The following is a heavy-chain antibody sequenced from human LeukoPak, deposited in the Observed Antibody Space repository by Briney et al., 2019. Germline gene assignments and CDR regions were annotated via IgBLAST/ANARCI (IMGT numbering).Heavy chain of an antibody. D-gene: IGHD6-19*01. CDR1: GFTFSSYA. J-gene: IGHJ4*02. Sequence: PGGSLRLSCAASGFTFSSYAMSWVRQAPGKGLEWVSAISGSGGSTYYADSVKGRFTISRDNSKNTLYLQMNSLRAEDTAVYYCASRPYSSGWYYFDYWGQGTLVTVSS. V-gene: IGHV3-23*01. CDR3: ASRPYSSGWYYFDY. CDR2: ISGSGGST.